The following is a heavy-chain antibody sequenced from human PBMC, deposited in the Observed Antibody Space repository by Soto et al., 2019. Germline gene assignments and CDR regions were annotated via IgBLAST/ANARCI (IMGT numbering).Heavy chain of an antibody. CDR2: ISYDGSNK. J-gene: IGHJ3*02. V-gene: IGHV3-30-3*01. Sequence: PGXSLRLSCAASGFTLSSYAMHWFRQAPVNGLEWVAVISYDGSNKYYADSVKGRFTISRDNSKNSLYLQMNSLRVEDTAVYYCARIYDSSGYYYVNAFDIWGQGTMVTVSS. CDR3: ARIYDSSGYYYVNAFDI. D-gene: IGHD3-22*01. CDR1: GFTLSSYA.